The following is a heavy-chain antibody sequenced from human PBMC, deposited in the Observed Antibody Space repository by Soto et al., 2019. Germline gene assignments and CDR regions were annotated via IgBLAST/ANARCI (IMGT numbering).Heavy chain of an antibody. Sequence: QLVESGGGLVEPGGSLRLYYAASGFILSKAWMAWVRQAPGKGPEWVGRIKNKDSGGTTEYSSSVIGRFSISRDDSTNTLYLQMNSLKTEDTAVYYCATEGGYSGSNFFGAYWGQGTLVTVSS. CDR1: GFILSKAW. CDR2: IKNKDSGGTT. CDR3: ATEGGYSGSNFFGAY. J-gene: IGHJ4*02. D-gene: IGHD5-18*01. V-gene: IGHV3-15*05.